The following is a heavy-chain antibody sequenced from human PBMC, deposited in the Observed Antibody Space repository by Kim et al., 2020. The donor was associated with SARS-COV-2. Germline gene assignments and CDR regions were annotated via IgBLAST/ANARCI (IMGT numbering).Heavy chain of an antibody. V-gene: IGHV4-34*01. CDR3: ARAFVRRWLKQNAFDI. Sequence: SETLSLTCAVYGGSFSGYYWSWIRQPPGKGLEWIGEINHSGSTNYNPSLKSRVTISVHTSKNQFSLKLSSVTAADTAVYYCARAFVRRWLKQNAFDIWGQGTMVTVSS. CDR1: GGSFSGYY. CDR2: INHSGST. D-gene: IGHD5-12*01. J-gene: IGHJ3*02.